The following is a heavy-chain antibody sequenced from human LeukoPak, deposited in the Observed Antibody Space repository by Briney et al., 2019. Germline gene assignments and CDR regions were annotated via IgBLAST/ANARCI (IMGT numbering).Heavy chain of an antibody. CDR2: INHSGST. V-gene: IGHV4-39*07. J-gene: IGHJ5*02. D-gene: IGHD3-10*01. Sequence: PSETLSLTCTVSGGSISSSNYYWGWIRPPPGKGLEWIGEINHSGSTNYNPSLKSRVTISVDTSKNQFSLKLSSVTAADTAVYYCARCELGWFDPWGQGTLVTVSS. CDR3: ARCELGWFDP. CDR1: GGSISSSNYY.